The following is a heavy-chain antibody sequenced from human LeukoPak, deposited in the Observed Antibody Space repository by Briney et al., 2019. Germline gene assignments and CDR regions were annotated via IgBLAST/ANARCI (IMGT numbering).Heavy chain of an antibody. V-gene: IGHV3-30*02. Sequence: PGGSLRLSCAASGFPFSRYGMHWVRQAPGEGLEWVAFIHYDGGDKYYADSVKGRFTISRDNSKNTLYLQMNSLRAEDTAVYYCAKSGVLVVAGEYFDYWGQGTLVTVSS. CDR1: GFPFSRYG. CDR2: IHYDGGDK. CDR3: AKSGVLVVAGEYFDY. D-gene: IGHD6-19*01. J-gene: IGHJ4*02.